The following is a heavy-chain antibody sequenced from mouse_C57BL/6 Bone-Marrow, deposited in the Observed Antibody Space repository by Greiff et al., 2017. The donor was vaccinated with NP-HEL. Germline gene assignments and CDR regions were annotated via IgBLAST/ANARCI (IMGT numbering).Heavy chain of an antibody. CDR2: IDPENGDT. J-gene: IGHJ2*01. Sequence: EVKLVESGAELVRPGASVKLSCTASGFNIKDDYMHWVKQRPEQGLEWIGWIDPENGDTEYASKFQGKATITADTSSNTAYLQLSSLTSEDTAVYYCTPWGSSYGYWGQGTTLTVSS. V-gene: IGHV14-4*01. D-gene: IGHD1-1*01. CDR1: GFNIKDDY. CDR3: TPWGSSYGY.